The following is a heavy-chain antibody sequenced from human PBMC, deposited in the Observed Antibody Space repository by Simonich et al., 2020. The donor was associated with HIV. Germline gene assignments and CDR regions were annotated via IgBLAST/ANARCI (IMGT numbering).Heavy chain of an antibody. CDR1: GGSFSGYY. CDR3: ARRHPTTVTTPYFDY. CDR2: INHSGST. D-gene: IGHD4-17*01. V-gene: IGHV4-34*01. Sequence: QVQLQQWGAGLLKPSETLSLTCAVYGGSFSGYYRSWIRQHPGKGVEWSGEINHSGSTNYNPSLKSRVTISVDTSKNQFSLKLSSVTAADTAVYYCARRHPTTVTTPYFDYWGQGTLVTVSS. J-gene: IGHJ4*02.